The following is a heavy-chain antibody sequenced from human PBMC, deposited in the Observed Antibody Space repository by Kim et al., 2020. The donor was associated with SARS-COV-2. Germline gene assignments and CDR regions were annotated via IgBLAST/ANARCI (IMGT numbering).Heavy chain of an antibody. J-gene: IGHJ3*02. D-gene: IGHD3-3*01. CDR1: GFTFSDYY. Sequence: GGSLRLSCAASGFTFSDYYMNWIRQAPGKGLEWVSYISSSSGYIGYADSVKGRFTISRDNAKNSLYLKMNSLRAEDTAVYYCARAQFVNYDFWSGSLDPFDIWGQGTMVTVSS. CDR2: ISSSSGYI. CDR3: ARAQFVNYDFWSGSLDPFDI. V-gene: IGHV3-11*05.